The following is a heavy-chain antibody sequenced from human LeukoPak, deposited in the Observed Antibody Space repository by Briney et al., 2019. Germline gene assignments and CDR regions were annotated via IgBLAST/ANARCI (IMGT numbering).Heavy chain of an antibody. Sequence: ASVKVSWTVYGYTLTELSDHWVRQAPGKGLEWMGGFDPEDGEAIYAQKFQGRVTMTEDPSSDTAYMELNSLRSEDTAIYYCASYNFDYWGQGTLVTVSS. D-gene: IGHD1-14*01. CDR1: GYTLTELS. CDR3: ASYNFDY. CDR2: FDPEDGEA. V-gene: IGHV1-24*01. J-gene: IGHJ4*02.